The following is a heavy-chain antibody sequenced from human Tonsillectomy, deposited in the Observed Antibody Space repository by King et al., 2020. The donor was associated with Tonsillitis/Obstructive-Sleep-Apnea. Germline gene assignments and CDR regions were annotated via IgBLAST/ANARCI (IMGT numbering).Heavy chain of an antibody. V-gene: IGHV3-66*01. CDR3: AGGLY. D-gene: IGHD3-16*01. CDR1: GLSVSSNY. CDR2: IYTDEST. J-gene: IGHJ4*02. Sequence: VQLVESGGTLVQPGGSLRLSCAASGLSVSSNYIFWVRQAPGKGLEWVSVIYTDESTYYADSVKGRFHISRDNSKNTVHLQMISLGPDDTAVYYCAGGLYWGQGTLVTVSS.